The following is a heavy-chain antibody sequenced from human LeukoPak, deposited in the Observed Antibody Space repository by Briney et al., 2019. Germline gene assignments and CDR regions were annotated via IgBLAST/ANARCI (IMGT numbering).Heavy chain of an antibody. CDR1: GFTFSSYD. CDR3: ARGKDDILTGTYYFDY. D-gene: IGHD3-9*01. CDR2: IGTAGDT. V-gene: IGHV3-13*01. J-gene: IGHJ4*02. Sequence: PGGSLRLSCAASGFTFSSYDMHWVRQATGKGLEWVSAIGTAGDTYYPGSVKGRFTISRENAKNSLYLQMNSLRAGDTAVYYCARGKDDILTGTYYFDYWGQGTLVTVSS.